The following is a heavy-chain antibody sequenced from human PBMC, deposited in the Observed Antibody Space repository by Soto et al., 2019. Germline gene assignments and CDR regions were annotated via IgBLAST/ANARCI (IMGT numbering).Heavy chain of an antibody. CDR1: EYTFTDYY. CDR2: INPNSGGT. CDR3: ARANKYDTTGCNHDY. V-gene: IGHV1-2*02. D-gene: IGHD3-22*01. J-gene: IGHJ4*02. Sequence: QVQLVQSGAEVKKPGASVQVYFKDSEYTFTDYYMHWVRQAPAQGLEWMGWINPNSGGTNYAQKFQGRVTMTRDTTSNTAYLNLSRMRSDDTAVYYCARANKYDTTGCNHDYCGQGTLVTVSS.